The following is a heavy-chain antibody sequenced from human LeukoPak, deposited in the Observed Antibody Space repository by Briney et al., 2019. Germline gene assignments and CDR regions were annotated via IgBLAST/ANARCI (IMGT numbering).Heavy chain of an antibody. CDR2: IKQDGSEE. D-gene: IGHD6-13*01. Sequence: SGGSLRLSCAASGFIFKSYWMSWVRQAPGKGLEWVANIKQDGSEENYVDSVRGRFTISRDNAKKSLYLQMNSLRAEDTAVYYCARVAEAAAFDYWGQGTLVTVSS. J-gene: IGHJ4*02. CDR3: ARVAEAAAFDY. V-gene: IGHV3-7*01. CDR1: GFIFKSYW.